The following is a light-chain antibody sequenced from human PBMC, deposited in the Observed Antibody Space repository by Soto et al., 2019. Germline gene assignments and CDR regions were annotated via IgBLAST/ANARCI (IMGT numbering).Light chain of an antibody. V-gene: IGKV1-5*03. CDR2: KAS. J-gene: IGKJ3*01. CDR1: QSISSW. CDR3: QQYNSYPFT. Sequence: EIQMTQSPSTLSASVGDRVTITCRASQSISSWVAWYQQKPGKAPKLLIYKASSLESGVPSRFSGSGSGTEFTLTISSLQPDDVSTYYCQQYNSYPFTFGPGTKVDIK.